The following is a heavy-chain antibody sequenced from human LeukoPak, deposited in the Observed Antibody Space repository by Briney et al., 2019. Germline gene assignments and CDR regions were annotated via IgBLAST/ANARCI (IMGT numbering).Heavy chain of an antibody. CDR1: GGSISSSSYY. CDR3: ASYFDYASAFDI. Sequence: PSETLSLTCTVSGGSISSSSYYWGWIRQPPGKGLEWIGSIYYSGSTYYNPSLKSRVTISVDTSKNQFSLKLSSMTAADTAVYYCASYFDYASAFDIWGQGTMVTVSS. CDR2: IYYSGST. D-gene: IGHD3-9*01. V-gene: IGHV4-39*01. J-gene: IGHJ3*02.